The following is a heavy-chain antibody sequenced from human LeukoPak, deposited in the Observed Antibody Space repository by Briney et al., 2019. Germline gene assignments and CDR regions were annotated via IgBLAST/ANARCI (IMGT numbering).Heavy chain of an antibody. CDR1: GFTFSSYA. D-gene: IGHD4-23*01. CDR3: ARDYGGNSGWFDP. CDR2: ISYDGSNK. Sequence: GRSLRLSCAASGFTFSSYAMHWVRQAPGKGLEWVAVISYDGSNKYYADSVKGRFTISRDNAKNSLYLQMNSLRAEDTAVYYCARDYGGNSGWFDPWGQGTLVTVSS. V-gene: IGHV3-30*04. J-gene: IGHJ5*02.